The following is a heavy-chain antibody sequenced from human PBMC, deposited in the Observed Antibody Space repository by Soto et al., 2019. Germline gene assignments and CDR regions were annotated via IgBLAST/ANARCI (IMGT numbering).Heavy chain of an antibody. CDR2: IKQDGSEK. Sequence: GGSLRLSCAASGFTFSSYWMSWVRQAPGKGLEWVANIKQDGSEKYYVDSVKGRFTISRDNAKNSLYLQMNSLRAEDTAVYYCARDLNWGYYYYYYYMYVWGKGTTVTVSS. CDR3: ARDLNWGYYYYYYYMYV. V-gene: IGHV3-7*01. CDR1: GFTFSSYW. J-gene: IGHJ6*03. D-gene: IGHD7-27*01.